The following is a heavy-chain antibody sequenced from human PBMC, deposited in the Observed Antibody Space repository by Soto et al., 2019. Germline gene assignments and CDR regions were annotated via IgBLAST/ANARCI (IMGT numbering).Heavy chain of an antibody. CDR1: GGSISSSNW. V-gene: IGHV4-4*02. CDR3: ARENTSVWFDP. J-gene: IGHJ5*02. Sequence: PSETLSLTCAVSGGSISSSNWWSWVRQPPGKGLEWIGEIYHSGSTNYNPSLRSRITISMDASKNQFSLKLSPVTAADTAVYYCARENTSVWFDPWGQGTLVTVSS. CDR2: IYHSGST.